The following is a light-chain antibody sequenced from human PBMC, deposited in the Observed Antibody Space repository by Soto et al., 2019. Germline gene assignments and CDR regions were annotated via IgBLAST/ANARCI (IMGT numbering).Light chain of an antibody. J-gene: IGLJ2*01. CDR3: CSYVGFGIVV. V-gene: IGLV2-23*01. CDR2: EDS. Sequence: QSALTQPASVSGSPGQSITISCTGTSSDVGSYNLVSWYQQYPGKAPKLIIYEDSKRPSGVSSRFSGSKSDNTASLTISGLQAEDEADFYCCSYVGFGIVVFGGGTQLTVL. CDR1: SSDVGSYNL.